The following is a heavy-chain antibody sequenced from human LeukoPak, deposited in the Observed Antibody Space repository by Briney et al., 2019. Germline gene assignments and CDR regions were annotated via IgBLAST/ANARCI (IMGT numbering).Heavy chain of an antibody. J-gene: IGHJ3*02. CDR2: IYYSGST. V-gene: IGHV4-59*01. D-gene: IGHD3-3*01. Sequence: SETLSLTCTASGGSISSYYWSWIRQPPGKGLEWIGYIYYSGSTNYNPSLESRVTISVDTSKNQFSLKLSSVTAADTAVYYCARGGNDFWSGSPDAFDIWGQGTMVTVSS. CDR3: ARGGNDFWSGSPDAFDI. CDR1: GGSISSYY.